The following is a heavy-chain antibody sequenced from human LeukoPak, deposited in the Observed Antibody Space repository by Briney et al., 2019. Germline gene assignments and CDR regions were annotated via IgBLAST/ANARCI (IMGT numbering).Heavy chain of an antibody. CDR3: TCDLDRSDGL. J-gene: IGHJ3*01. CDR1: GFTFSTYW. Sequence: GGSLRLSCAASGFTFSTYWLSWVRQAPGKGLEWVANINLHGNEKYYVDFVRGRFTISRDNAKNSLYLQMNSLRAEDTALYYCTCDLDRSDGLWGQGTMVTVSS. CDR2: INLHGNEK. D-gene: IGHD3-22*01. V-gene: IGHV3-7*01.